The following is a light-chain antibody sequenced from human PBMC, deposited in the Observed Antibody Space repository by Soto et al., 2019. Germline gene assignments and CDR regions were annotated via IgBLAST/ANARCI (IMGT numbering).Light chain of an antibody. CDR1: QNIGRW. Sequence: DIPMTQSPTTLSASVGDRVTITCRASQNIGRWLAWYQQKPGKALKLLLYDSAILESGVTSRFSGSGSGTEFTPTISSLQPDDVATYYCQQYNSYSRTFGQGTKLEIK. V-gene: IGKV1-5*01. CDR3: QQYNSYSRT. J-gene: IGKJ2*01. CDR2: DSA.